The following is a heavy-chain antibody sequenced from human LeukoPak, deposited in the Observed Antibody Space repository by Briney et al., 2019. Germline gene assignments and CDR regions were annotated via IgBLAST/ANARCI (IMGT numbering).Heavy chain of an antibody. D-gene: IGHD3-10*01. Sequence: PSETLSLTCTVSGGSISSSSYYWGRIRQPPGQGLEWIGRIYYSGSTYYNPSLKSRVTISVDTSKNQFSLKLSSVTAADTAVYYCARAYYYGSGSYGLDYWGQGTLVTVSS. J-gene: IGHJ4*02. CDR3: ARAYYYGSGSYGLDY. V-gene: IGHV4-39*01. CDR1: GGSISSSSYY. CDR2: IYYSGST.